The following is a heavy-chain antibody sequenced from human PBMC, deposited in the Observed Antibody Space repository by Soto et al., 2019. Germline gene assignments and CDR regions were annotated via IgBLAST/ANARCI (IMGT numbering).Heavy chain of an antibody. CDR2: ISYDGSNK. CDR3: ARDQVGAQFGASPFWYFDL. D-gene: IGHD1-26*01. CDR1: GFTFSSYA. J-gene: IGHJ2*01. V-gene: IGHV3-30-3*01. Sequence: QVQLVESGGGVVQPGRSLRLSCAASGFTFSSYAMHWVRQAPGKGLEWVAVISYDGSNKYYADSVKGRFTISRDNSKNTLYLQMNSLRAEDTAVYYCARDQVGAQFGASPFWYFDLWGRGTLVTVSS.